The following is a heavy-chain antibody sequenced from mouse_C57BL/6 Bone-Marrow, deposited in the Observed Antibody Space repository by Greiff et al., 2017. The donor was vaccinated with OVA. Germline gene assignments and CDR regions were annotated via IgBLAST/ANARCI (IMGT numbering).Heavy chain of an antibody. Sequence: EVQLQESVAELVRPGASVKLSCTASGFNIKNTYMHWVKQRPEQGLEWIGRIDPANGNTKYAPKFQGKATITADPSSNTAYLQLSSLTSEDTAIYYCARPYYYGSSYWYFDVWGTGTTVTVSS. V-gene: IGHV14-3*01. J-gene: IGHJ1*03. CDR1: GFNIKNTY. CDR2: IDPANGNT. D-gene: IGHD1-1*01. CDR3: ARPYYYGSSYWYFDV.